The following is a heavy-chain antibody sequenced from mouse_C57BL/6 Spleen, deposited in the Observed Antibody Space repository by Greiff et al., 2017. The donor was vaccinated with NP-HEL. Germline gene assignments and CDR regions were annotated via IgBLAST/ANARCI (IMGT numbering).Heavy chain of an antibody. Sequence: EVQLQQSGPELVKPGASVKISCKASGYTFTDYYMNWVKQSHGKSLEWIGDINPNNGGTSYNQKFKGKATLTVDKSSSTAYMELRSLTSEDSAVYYCASGLTGTRYFDVWGTGTTVTVSS. J-gene: IGHJ1*03. D-gene: IGHD4-1*01. V-gene: IGHV1-26*01. CDR3: ASGLTGTRYFDV. CDR2: INPNNGGT. CDR1: GYTFTDYY.